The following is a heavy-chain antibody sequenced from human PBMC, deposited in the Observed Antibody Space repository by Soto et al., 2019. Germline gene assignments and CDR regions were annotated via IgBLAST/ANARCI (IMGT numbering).Heavy chain of an antibody. V-gene: IGHV4-30-4*08. Sequence: TLSITCAVSGGSIDSRKWWSWIRQHPGKGLEWIGYIYYSGSTYYNPSLKSRVTISVDTSKNQFSLKLSSVTAADTAVYYCATGDSNYDYWGQGILVTVSS. CDR3: ATGDSNYDY. CDR1: GGSIDSRKW. J-gene: IGHJ4*02. D-gene: IGHD6-13*01. CDR2: IYYSGST.